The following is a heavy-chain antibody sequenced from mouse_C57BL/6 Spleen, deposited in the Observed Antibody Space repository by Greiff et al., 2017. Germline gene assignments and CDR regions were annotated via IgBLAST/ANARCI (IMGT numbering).Heavy chain of an antibody. D-gene: IGHD2-5*01. V-gene: IGHV1-9*01. CDR1: GYAFSSYW. CDR3: ARYHSNYNYFDY. Sequence: QVQLQQSGAELVKPGASVKISCKASGYAFSSYWMNWVKQRPGKGLEWIGQILPGSGSTNYNEKFKGKATFTADTSSNTAYMQLSSLTTEDSAIYYCARYHSNYNYFDYWGQGTTLTVSS. J-gene: IGHJ2*01. CDR2: ILPGSGST.